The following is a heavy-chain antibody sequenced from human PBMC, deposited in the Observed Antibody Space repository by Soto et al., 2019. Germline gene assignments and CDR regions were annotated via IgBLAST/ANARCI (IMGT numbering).Heavy chain of an antibody. Sequence: PSETLSLTCTVYGDSINSGDYYWSLIRQPPGRGLEWVGYSFYSGITDYNPSLKSRMTISMDTSKNQFSLRLNSLTAADTAVYFCARWSGVGVAGMDVWGQGTTVT. D-gene: IGHD3-10*01. J-gene: IGHJ6*02. CDR3: ARWSGVGVAGMDV. CDR1: GDSINSGDYY. CDR2: SFYSGIT. V-gene: IGHV4-30-4*01.